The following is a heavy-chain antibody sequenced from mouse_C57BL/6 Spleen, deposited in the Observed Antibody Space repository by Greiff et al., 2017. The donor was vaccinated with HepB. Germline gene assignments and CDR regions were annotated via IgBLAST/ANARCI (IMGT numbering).Heavy chain of an antibody. CDR2: IWSDGST. CDR3: ARQSPYYYGSSYAMDY. V-gene: IGHV2-6-1*01. D-gene: IGHD1-1*01. Sequence: VQLVESGPGLVAPSQSLSITCTVSGFSLTSYGVHWVRQPPGKGLEWLVVIWSDGSTTYNSALKSRLSISKDNSKSQVFLKMNSLQTDDTAMYYCARQSPYYYGSSYAMDYWGQGTSVTVSS. J-gene: IGHJ4*01. CDR1: GFSLTSYG.